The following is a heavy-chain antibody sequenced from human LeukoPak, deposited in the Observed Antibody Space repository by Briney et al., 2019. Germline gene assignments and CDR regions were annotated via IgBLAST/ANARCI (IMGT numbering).Heavy chain of an antibody. CDR1: GGSITNDY. CDR3: ARVESGYYDSFDI. CDR2: IHYSGRT. J-gene: IGHJ3*02. D-gene: IGHD3-22*01. Sequence: PSETLSLTCTVSGGSITNDYWSWIRQPPGKGLEWIGYIHYSGRTNNNPTLKSRVTISVDTSKNQFSLTLNSVTASDTAVYYCARVESGYYDSFDIWGQGTMVIVSS. V-gene: IGHV4-59*08.